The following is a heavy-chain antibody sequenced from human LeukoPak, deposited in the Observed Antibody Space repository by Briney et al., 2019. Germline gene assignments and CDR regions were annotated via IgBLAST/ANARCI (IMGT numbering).Heavy chain of an antibody. J-gene: IGHJ4*02. CDR1: GYTFTSYY. CDR2: INPSGGST. CDR3: ARDPEYSGSYRYFDY. D-gene: IGHD1-26*01. Sequence: ASVKVSFKASGYTFTSYYMHWVRQAPGQGLEWMGVINPSGGSTSYAKKFQGRITMTRDTSTSTVYIELSSLRSEDTAVYYCARDPEYSGSYRYFDYWGQGTLVTVSS. V-gene: IGHV1-46*01.